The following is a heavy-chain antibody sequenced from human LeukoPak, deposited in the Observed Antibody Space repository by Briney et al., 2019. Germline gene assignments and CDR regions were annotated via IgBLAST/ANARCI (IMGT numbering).Heavy chain of an antibody. J-gene: IGHJ4*02. CDR3: ARGGDLLFGKYYFDY. Sequence: PSETLSLTCTVSGGSISSYYWSWIRQPPGKGLEWIGYIYYTGSTNYSPSLKSRVTISVDTSKNQFSLKLSSVTAADTAVYYCARGGDLLFGKYYFDYWGQGTLVTVSS. D-gene: IGHD2-21*01. CDR2: IYYTGST. V-gene: IGHV4-59*01. CDR1: GGSISSYY.